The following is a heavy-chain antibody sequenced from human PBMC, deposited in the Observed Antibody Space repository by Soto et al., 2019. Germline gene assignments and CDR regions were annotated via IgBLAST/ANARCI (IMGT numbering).Heavy chain of an antibody. J-gene: IGHJ3*02. D-gene: IGHD3-22*01. V-gene: IGHV3-30*18. CDR3: AKSCEAQVVRNGFDI. CDR1: GFTFSSYV. Sequence: QVQLVESGGGVVQPGRSLTLACAASGFTFSSYVVHWVRQAPGKGLEWVASVSLDGRNKYYADSVKGRITISRDSYKNTLYLQMDGLRAEDTAVYYCAKSCEAQVVRNGFDIWGQGTMVTVSS. CDR2: VSLDGRNK.